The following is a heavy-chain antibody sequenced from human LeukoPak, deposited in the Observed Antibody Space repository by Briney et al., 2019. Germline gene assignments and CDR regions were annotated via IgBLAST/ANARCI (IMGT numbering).Heavy chain of an antibody. CDR2: ISHDGSNK. J-gene: IGHJ4*02. D-gene: IGHD4-17*01. CDR1: GFTFSSYP. V-gene: IGHV3-30-3*01. Sequence: EGSLRLSCAASGFTFSSYPMHWVRQAPGLGLQWVAVISHDGSNKYYEDSVKGRFTISRDNSKSTLYLHLNIPRPEDTAVYYCTRSVATTADFDYWGQGTLVTVSS. CDR3: TRSVATTADFDY.